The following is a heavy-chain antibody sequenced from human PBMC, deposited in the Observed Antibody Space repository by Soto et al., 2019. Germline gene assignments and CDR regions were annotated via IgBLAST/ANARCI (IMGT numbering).Heavy chain of an antibody. J-gene: IGHJ3*02. CDR1: GFTFSSYW. Sequence: GGSLRLSCAASGFTFSSYWMHWVRQAPGKGLVWVSRINSDGSSAVYADSVKGRFTISRDNAKNKLYLQMNILRTEDTAVYYCARAGDCGGDCYSGAFDIWGQGTMVTVSS. CDR2: INSDGSSA. CDR3: ARAGDCGGDCYSGAFDI. D-gene: IGHD2-21*02. V-gene: IGHV3-74*01.